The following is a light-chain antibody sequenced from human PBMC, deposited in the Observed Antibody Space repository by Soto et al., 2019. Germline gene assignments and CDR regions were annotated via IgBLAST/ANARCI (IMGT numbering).Light chain of an antibody. CDR2: SNN. J-gene: IGLJ3*02. Sequence: QPVLTQPPSASGTPGQRVTISCSGSSSNIGGNTVSWYQHLPGTAPKLLIYSNNQRPSGVPDRFSGSKSGTSASLAISGLQPEDEADYYCASWDDSLNGWVFGGGTKLTVL. CDR3: ASWDDSLNGWV. V-gene: IGLV1-44*01. CDR1: SSNIGGNT.